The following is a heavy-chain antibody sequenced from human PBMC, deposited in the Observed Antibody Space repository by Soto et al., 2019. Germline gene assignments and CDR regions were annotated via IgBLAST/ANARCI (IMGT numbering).Heavy chain of an antibody. J-gene: IGHJ6*03. CDR2: IYYSGST. Sequence: SETLSLTCTVSGGSISSYYWSWIRQPPGKGLEWIGYIYYSGSTNYNPSLKSRVTISVDTSKNQFSLKLSSVTAADTAVYYCARVPYYDFWSGYRNYYYYMDVWGKGTTVTVSS. CDR1: GGSISSYY. V-gene: IGHV4-59*08. CDR3: ARVPYYDFWSGYRNYYYYMDV. D-gene: IGHD3-3*01.